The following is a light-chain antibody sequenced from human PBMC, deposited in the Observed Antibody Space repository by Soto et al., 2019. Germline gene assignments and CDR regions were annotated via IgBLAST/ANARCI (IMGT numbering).Light chain of an antibody. Sequence: ELVLTQSPGTLSLSPGERATLSCRASQRMSSNYLAGYQQKPGQAPRLLIYGTSTRATGSPDRFSGSGSGTDFTLTISRLEPEDSAVYYCQQYGTAPPRYTFGQGTKLEIK. J-gene: IGKJ2*01. CDR3: QQYGTAPPRYT. CDR1: QRMSSNY. CDR2: GTS. V-gene: IGKV3-20*01.